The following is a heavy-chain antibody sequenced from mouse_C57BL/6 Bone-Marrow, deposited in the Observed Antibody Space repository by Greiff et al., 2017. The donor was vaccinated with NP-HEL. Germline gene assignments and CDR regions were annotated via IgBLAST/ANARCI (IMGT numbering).Heavy chain of an antibody. CDR1: GYTFTSYW. CDR3: ASTVYYGSSYYYYAMDY. CDR2: IYPSDSET. J-gene: IGHJ4*01. V-gene: IGHV1-61*01. D-gene: IGHD1-1*01. Sequence: QVQLQQPGAELVRPGSSVKLSCKASGYTFTSYWMDWVKQRPGQGLEWIGNIYPSDSETHYNQKFKDKATLTVDKSSSPAYMQLSSLTSEDSAVYYCASTVYYGSSYYYYAMDYWGQGTSVTVSS.